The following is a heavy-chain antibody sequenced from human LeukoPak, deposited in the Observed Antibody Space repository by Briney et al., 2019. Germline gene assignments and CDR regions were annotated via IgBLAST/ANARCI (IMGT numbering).Heavy chain of an antibody. CDR3: ARMRVVPAAQNWFDP. CDR2: INPNSGGT. Sequence: ASLKVSCKPSGYTFTGYYMHWVLQALGQGLDWIGRINPNSGGTNYAQKLQGRVTMTRDTSISTAYMELSRLRSDDTAVYYCARMRVVPAAQNWFDPWGQGTLVTVSS. D-gene: IGHD2-2*01. CDR1: GYTFTGYY. V-gene: IGHV1-2*06. J-gene: IGHJ5*02.